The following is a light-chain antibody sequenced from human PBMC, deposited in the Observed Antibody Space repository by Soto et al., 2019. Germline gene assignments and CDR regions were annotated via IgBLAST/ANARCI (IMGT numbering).Light chain of an antibody. CDR2: ATF. J-gene: IGKJ1*01. Sequence: DIQMTQSPSSLSASVGDRVTITCRASQAIRYDLGWYQQKPGTAPKRLIYATFTLQSGVPSRFSGSGSGTEFTLPITSRQPEAFATDYCLQSSSSPRTLGQGTRV. V-gene: IGKV1-17*01. CDR3: LQSSSSPRT. CDR1: QAIRYD.